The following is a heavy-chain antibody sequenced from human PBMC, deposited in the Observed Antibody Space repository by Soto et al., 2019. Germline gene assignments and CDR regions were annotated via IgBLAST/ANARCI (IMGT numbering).Heavy chain of an antibody. CDR3: ASESESTIFLVPIYPFDL. CDR1: GGTFSSYG. V-gene: IGHV1-69*18. J-gene: IGHJ3*01. Sequence: QVQLVQSGAEVKKPGSSVKVSCKVSGGTFSSYGISWVRQAPGQRLEWMGMIIPMFGTPDYAQKVQDRVTITADELTITAYIELGTLISYYTAVYYFASESESTIFLVPIYPFDLWGQGSMVPASS. D-gene: IGHD3-3*01. CDR2: IIPMFGTP.